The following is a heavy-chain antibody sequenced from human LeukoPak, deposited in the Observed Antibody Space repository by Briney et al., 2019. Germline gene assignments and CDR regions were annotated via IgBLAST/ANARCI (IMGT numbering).Heavy chain of an antibody. CDR2: IYPGDSDT. D-gene: IGHD5-12*01. CDR1: GYSFTSYW. CDR3: ARQLVAQTGPPDY. V-gene: IGHV5-51*01. Sequence: GESLKISCKGSGYSFTSYWIGWVRQMPGTSLEWMGIIYPGDSDTRYSPSFQGQVTISADKSISTAYLQWNSLKASDTARDYLARQLVAQTGPPDYWGQGTRVSVSS. J-gene: IGHJ4*02.